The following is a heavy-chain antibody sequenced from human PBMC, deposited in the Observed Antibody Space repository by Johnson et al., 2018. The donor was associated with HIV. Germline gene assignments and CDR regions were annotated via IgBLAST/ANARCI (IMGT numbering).Heavy chain of an antibody. D-gene: IGHD1-26*01. CDR2: ISSSGKST. CDR1: GFIFRDYY. V-gene: IGHV3-11*04. J-gene: IGHJ3*02. Sequence: QVQLVESGGGLVKPGGSLRLSCAVSGFIFRDYYMSWIHQAPGKGLEWVSYISSSGKSTNYADSVKGRFTISRDNAKNSLSLQMNSPRVDDTAIYYCARVRAGRENAFDIWGQWTMVTVSS. CDR3: ARVRAGRENAFDI.